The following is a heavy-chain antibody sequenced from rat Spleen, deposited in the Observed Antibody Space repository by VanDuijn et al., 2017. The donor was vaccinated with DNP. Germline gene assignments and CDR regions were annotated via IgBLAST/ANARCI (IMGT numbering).Heavy chain of an antibody. J-gene: IGHJ4*01. D-gene: IGHD1-12*02. V-gene: IGHV5-31*01. CDR1: GFTFSYYW. CDR3: ARVGDLHDGGDGDVLDV. Sequence: EVQLVESGGDLVQPGRSLKLSCVAFGFTFSYYWMPWIRQVPGKGLEWIASITGGSGTTSYPDSVKGRFTISRDDAKNTLSLQMNSLRSEDTATYYCARVGDLHDGGDGDVLDVWGQGTSVTVSS. CDR2: ITGGSGTT.